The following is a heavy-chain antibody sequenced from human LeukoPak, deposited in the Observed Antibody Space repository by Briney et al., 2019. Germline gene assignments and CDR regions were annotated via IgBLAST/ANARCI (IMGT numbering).Heavy chain of an antibody. Sequence: GGSLRLSCAASGFTFSSYEMNWVRQAPGKGLEWVSYISSSGSTIYYADSVKGRFTISRDNAKNSLYLQMNSLRGEDTALYYCARGGLTQRHAFDIWGQGTMVTVSS. J-gene: IGHJ3*02. V-gene: IGHV3-48*03. CDR3: ARGGLTQRHAFDI. D-gene: IGHD1-1*01. CDR1: GFTFSSYE. CDR2: ISSSGSTI.